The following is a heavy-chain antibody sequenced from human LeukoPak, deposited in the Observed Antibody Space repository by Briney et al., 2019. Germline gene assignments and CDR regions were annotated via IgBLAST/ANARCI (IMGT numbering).Heavy chain of an antibody. CDR3: ARVQPHRIHYDNRDYLTHNDY. D-gene: IGHD3-22*01. CDR2: INPNSGGT. Sequence: ASVKVSCKASGYTFSAYCMHWVRQAPGQGLEWMGWINPNSGGTNYAQKFQGRVTMTRDTSISTAYMELSRLRSDDTAVYYCARVQPHRIHYDNRDYLTHNDYWGQGTLVTVSS. CDR1: GYTFSAYC. J-gene: IGHJ4*02. V-gene: IGHV1-2*02.